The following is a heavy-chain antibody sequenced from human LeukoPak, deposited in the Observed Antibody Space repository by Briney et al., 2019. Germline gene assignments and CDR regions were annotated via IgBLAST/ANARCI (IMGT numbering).Heavy chain of an antibody. J-gene: IGHJ4*02. CDR1: GGSISRYY. D-gene: IGHD2-2*01. CDR3: ARAPVVPAAGYYFDY. V-gene: IGHV4-59*12. Sequence: PSETLSLTCSVSGGSISRYYWSWIRQPPGKGLEWIGYIYYNGSTSYNPSLKSRVTISVDTSKNQFSLKLSSVTAADTAVYYCARAPVVPAAGYYFDYWGQGTLVTVSS. CDR2: IYYNGST.